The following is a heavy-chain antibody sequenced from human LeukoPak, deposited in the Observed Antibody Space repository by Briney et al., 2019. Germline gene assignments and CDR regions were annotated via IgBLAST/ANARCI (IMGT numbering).Heavy chain of an antibody. V-gene: IGHV4-38-2*02. Sequence: PSETLSLTCTVSGYSISSGYYWGWIRQPPGKGLEWIGSIYHSGSTYYNPSLKSRVTISVDTSKNQFSLKLSSVTAADTAVYYCAEGIYGSGSYYFDYWGQGTLVTVSS. J-gene: IGHJ4*02. CDR3: AEGIYGSGSYYFDY. D-gene: IGHD3-10*01. CDR1: GYSISSGYY. CDR2: IYHSGST.